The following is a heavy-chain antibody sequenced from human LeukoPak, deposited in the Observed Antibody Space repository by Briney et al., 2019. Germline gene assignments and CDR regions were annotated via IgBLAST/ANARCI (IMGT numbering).Heavy chain of an antibody. CDR2: ISSSSSYI. J-gene: IGHJ6*03. V-gene: IGHV3-21*01. CDR1: GITFSNYA. Sequence: PGGSLRLSCAASGITFSNYAMSWVRQAPGKGLEWVSSISSSSSYIYYADSVKGRFTISRDNAKNSLYLQMNSLRAEDTAVYYCARGHYYYYYMDVWGKGTTVTVSS. CDR3: ARGHYYYYYMDV.